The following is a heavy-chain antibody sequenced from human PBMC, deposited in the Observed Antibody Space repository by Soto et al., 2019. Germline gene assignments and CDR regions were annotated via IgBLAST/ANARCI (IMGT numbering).Heavy chain of an antibody. J-gene: IGHJ4*02. CDR1: GFTFSSYA. Sequence: GGSLRLSCAASGFTFSSYALNWVRQAPGKGLEWVAEISGSGTSTYYAPSVKGRFIISSDSSKNTLYLRMYSLRAEDTAMYYCAKSLSALFSLGDFKYWGQGALVTVSS. CDR2: ISGSGTST. CDR3: AKSLSALFSLGDFKY. D-gene: IGHD2-21*01. V-gene: IGHV3-23*01.